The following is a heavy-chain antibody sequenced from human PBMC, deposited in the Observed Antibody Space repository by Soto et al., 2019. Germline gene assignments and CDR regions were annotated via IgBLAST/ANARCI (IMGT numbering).Heavy chain of an antibody. D-gene: IGHD3-10*01. CDR3: ARSPTFYGSGSSDY. CDR1: DYTFTSYG. CDR2: ISAYNGNT. J-gene: IGHJ4*02. Sequence: ASVKVSCTASDYTFTSYGISWVRQAPGQGLEWMGWISAYNGNTNYAQKLQGRVTMTTDTSTSTAYMELRSLRSDDTAAYYCARSPTFYGSGSSDYWGQGTLVTVSS. V-gene: IGHV1-18*01.